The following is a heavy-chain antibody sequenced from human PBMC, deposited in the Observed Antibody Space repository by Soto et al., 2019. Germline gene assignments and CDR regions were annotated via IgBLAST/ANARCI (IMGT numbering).Heavy chain of an antibody. V-gene: IGHV3-64D*06. J-gene: IGHJ4*02. Sequence: GSLRLSCSASGFTFNNYAIHWVRQAPGKGLEYVSAISSDGGRTFYSDSVKGRFTISRDNSKNTLFLQMSSLRAEDTAVYYCVKDSRSSSPKYFFDNWGQGTLVTVSS. CDR2: ISSDGGRT. CDR3: VKDSRSSSPKYFFDN. D-gene: IGHD6-6*01. CDR1: GFTFNNYA.